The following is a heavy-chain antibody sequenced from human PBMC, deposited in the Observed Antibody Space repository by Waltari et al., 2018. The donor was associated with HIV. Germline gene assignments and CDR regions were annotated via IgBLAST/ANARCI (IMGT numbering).Heavy chain of an antibody. CDR3: ARGPVGVFDY. D-gene: IGHD3-10*01. J-gene: IGHJ4*02. Sequence: QVQLQQWGAGLLKPSETLSLTCAVYGGSFSGYYWNWIRQPPGKGLEWIGEINHSGSTNYNPSLKSRVIISADTSKNQFSLRLSSVTAADTAMYYCARGPVGVFDYWGQGSLVTV. CDR2: INHSGST. V-gene: IGHV4-34*01. CDR1: GGSFSGYY.